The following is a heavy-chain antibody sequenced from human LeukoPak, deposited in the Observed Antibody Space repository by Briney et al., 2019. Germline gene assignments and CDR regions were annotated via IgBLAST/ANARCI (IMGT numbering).Heavy chain of an antibody. D-gene: IGHD3-10*01. J-gene: IGHJ4*02. CDR1: GGSISNYY. CDR3: ARVPQPNIWFGELGY. Sequence: SKTLSLTCTVSGGSISNYYWSWIQQPPGRGLEWIGYIYYSGSTNYNPSLKSRVTISVDTSKNQFSLKLSSVTAADTAVYYCARVPQPNIWFGELGYWGQGTLVTVSS. V-gene: IGHV4-59*01. CDR2: IYYSGST.